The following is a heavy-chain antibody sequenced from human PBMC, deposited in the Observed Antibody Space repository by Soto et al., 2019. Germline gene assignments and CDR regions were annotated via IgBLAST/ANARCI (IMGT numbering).Heavy chain of an antibody. V-gene: IGHV3-30*18. J-gene: IGHJ4*02. D-gene: IGHD4-17*01. CDR2: ISYDGSNK. CDR3: AKDYGDYTLDY. Sequence: QVQLVESGGGVVQPGRSLRLSCAASGFTFSSYGMHWVRQAPGKGLEWVAVISYDGSNKYYADSVKGRFTISRDNSKNTLYLQMNGLRAEDTAVYYCAKDYGDYTLDYWGQGTLVTVSS. CDR1: GFTFSSYG.